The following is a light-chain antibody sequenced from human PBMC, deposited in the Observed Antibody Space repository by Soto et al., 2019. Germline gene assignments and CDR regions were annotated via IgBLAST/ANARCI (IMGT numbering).Light chain of an antibody. J-gene: IGKJ1*01. CDR3: MPTSRLPGT. CDR2: EIS. Sequence: DIVMTQTPLSSPVILGQPASISCRSSRSLEHSDGHTYLSWLHQRPGQPPRLLIYEISNRFSGGPDRFQGRGAGGSFTLRISRVEAEDVGVYYFMPTSRLPGTFGQGTKVEIK. V-gene: IGKV2-24*01. CDR1: RSLEHSDGHTY.